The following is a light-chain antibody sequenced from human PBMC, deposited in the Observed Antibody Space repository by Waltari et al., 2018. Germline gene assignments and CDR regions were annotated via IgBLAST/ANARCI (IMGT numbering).Light chain of an antibody. CDR1: SGHSNNV. J-gene: IGLJ3*02. V-gene: IGLV4-69*01. CDR3: QTGGHGTWV. CDR2: VNNDGSH. Sequence: QLVLTQSPSASASLGASVKLACTLSSGHSNNVIAWLQQRPEKGPRYLLKVNNDGSHNRGDDVPERFSGSSSGAERYLTISSRQSEDEADYFCQTGGHGTWVFGGGTKLTVL.